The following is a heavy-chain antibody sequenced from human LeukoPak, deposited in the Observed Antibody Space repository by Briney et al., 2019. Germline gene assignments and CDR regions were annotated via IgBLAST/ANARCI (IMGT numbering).Heavy chain of an antibody. J-gene: IGHJ4*02. Sequence: ASLRVPCKASGYSFNNYGISWVRQVPGQGLEWMAWISAYDGETRCEQNLQGRVTMTTDTSTTTAYMELTSLTTDDTAIYYCARVPSSAHQMFSSDYWGQGTLVTVSS. CDR3: ARVPSSAHQMFSSDY. CDR2: ISAYDGET. D-gene: IGHD2-2*01. CDR1: GYSFNNYG. V-gene: IGHV1-18*01.